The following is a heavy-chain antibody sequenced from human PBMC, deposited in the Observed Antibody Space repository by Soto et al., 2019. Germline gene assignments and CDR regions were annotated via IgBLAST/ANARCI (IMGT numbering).Heavy chain of an antibody. V-gene: IGHV3-21*06. CDR3: ATLTYCSSASCPNYYYVMDV. J-gene: IGHJ6*02. D-gene: IGHD2-2*01. Sequence: ESGGGLVMPGGSLRLSCAASGFTFTTYSLTWVRQAPGKGLEWVASIGSSSNYIYYADSVKGRFTISRDNAKNSLFLQMNSLRAEDTAVYYCATLTYCSSASCPNYYYVMDVWGQGTTVTVSS. CDR2: IGSSSNYI. CDR1: GFTFTTYS.